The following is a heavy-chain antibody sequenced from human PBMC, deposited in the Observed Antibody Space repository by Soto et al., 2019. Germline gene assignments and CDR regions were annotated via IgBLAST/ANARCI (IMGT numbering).Heavy chain of an antibody. CDR1: GFSVSGNY. CDR2: IYIGGSR. Sequence: EVQLVESGGGLIQPGGSLRLSCEVSGFSVSGNYMSWVRQAPGKGLDWVSVIYIGGSRYYADSVRGRFTISRDESQNTLYVQMNNLRAEDTAVYYCARSMMVRGVLFDLWGRGSLVSVSS. CDR3: ARSMMVRGVLFDL. D-gene: IGHD3-10*01. J-gene: IGHJ4*02. V-gene: IGHV3-53*01.